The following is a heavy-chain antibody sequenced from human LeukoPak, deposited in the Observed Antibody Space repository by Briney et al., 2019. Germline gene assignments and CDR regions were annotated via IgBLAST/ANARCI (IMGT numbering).Heavy chain of an antibody. CDR3: AKIPIMFGGSYLLDY. CDR1: GFTFSNYG. Sequence: GRSLRLSCAASGFTFSNYGIHWVRQAPGKGLEWVAVISYDGSNKYYADSVKGRFTISRDNSKNTLYLQMNSLRAEDTAVYYCAKIPIMFGGSYLLDYWGQGTLVTVSS. CDR2: ISYDGSNK. J-gene: IGHJ4*02. V-gene: IGHV3-30*18. D-gene: IGHD1-26*01.